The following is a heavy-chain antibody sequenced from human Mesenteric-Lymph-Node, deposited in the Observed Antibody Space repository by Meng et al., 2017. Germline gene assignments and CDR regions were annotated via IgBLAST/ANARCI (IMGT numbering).Heavy chain of an antibody. Sequence: GESLKISCAASGYIFSSSAMAWVRQAPGKGLEWVSGISGSGDNTDYADSVKGRFTISRDNSKNTLYLQMNSLRDDDTALYYCARVTTVAFDIWGQGTMVTVSS. D-gene: IGHD4-17*01. CDR2: ISGSGDNT. CDR3: ARVTTVAFDI. CDR1: GYIFSSSA. J-gene: IGHJ3*02. V-gene: IGHV3-23*01.